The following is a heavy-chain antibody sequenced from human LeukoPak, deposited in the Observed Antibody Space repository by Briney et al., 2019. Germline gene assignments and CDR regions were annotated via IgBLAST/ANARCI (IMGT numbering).Heavy chain of an antibody. Sequence: NPSETLSLTCGVSGGSIRSTNWWSWVRQPPGAGLEWVGEISLTGETNYNPSLNGRVTMSLDGSTNQLSLTLTSVPAADTAIYYCSRESGAFCPFGYWGQGTLVIVPP. D-gene: IGHD1-26*01. V-gene: IGHV4-4*02. J-gene: IGHJ4*02. CDR3: SRESGAFCPFGY. CDR2: ISLTGET. CDR1: GGSIRSTNW.